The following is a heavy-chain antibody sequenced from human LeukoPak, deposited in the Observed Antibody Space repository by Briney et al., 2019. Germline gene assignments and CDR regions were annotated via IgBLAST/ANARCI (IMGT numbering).Heavy chain of an antibody. V-gene: IGHV3-23*01. Sequence: GGSLRLSCAVSGFTLSNYGMSWVRQAPGKGLEWVAGISGSGGGTNYADSVRGRFTISRDNSKNTLYLHMNSLGAEDTAVYFCAKRGVVIRVILVGFHKEAYYFDSWGQGALVTVSS. J-gene: IGHJ4*02. CDR1: GFTLSNYG. CDR3: AKRGVVIRVILVGFHKEAYYFDS. D-gene: IGHD3-22*01. CDR2: ISGSGGGT.